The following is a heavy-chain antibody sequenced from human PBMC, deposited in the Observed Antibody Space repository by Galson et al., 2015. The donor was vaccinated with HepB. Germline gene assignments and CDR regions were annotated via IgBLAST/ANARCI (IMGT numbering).Heavy chain of an antibody. D-gene: IGHD2-15*01. V-gene: IGHV3-30-3*01. Sequence: SLRLSCAASGFTFSSYNMHWVRQAPGKGLEWVAVISYDGSNKYYADSVKGRFTISRDNSKNTLYLQMNSLRAEDTAVYYCARVLRRYCSGGSCYEMDYWGQGTLVTVSS. CDR2: ISYDGSNK. CDR3: ARVLRRYCSGGSCYEMDY. CDR1: GFTFSSYN. J-gene: IGHJ4*02.